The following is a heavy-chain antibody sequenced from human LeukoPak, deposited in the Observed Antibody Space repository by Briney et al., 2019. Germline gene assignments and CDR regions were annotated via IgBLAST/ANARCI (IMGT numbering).Heavy chain of an antibody. J-gene: IGHJ4*02. Sequence: GGSLRLSCAASGFTFSSYSMNWVRQAPGKGLEWVSSISSSSSYIYYADSVKGRFTISRDNAKNSLCLQMNSLRAEDTAVYYCARARGRTTRHWGQGTLVTVSS. V-gene: IGHV3-21*01. D-gene: IGHD2/OR15-2a*01. CDR1: GFTFSSYS. CDR3: ARARGRTTRH. CDR2: ISSSSSYI.